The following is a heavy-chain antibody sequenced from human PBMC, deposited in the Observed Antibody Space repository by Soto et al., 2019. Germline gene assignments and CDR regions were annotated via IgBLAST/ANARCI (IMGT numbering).Heavy chain of an antibody. D-gene: IGHD3-22*01. V-gene: IGHV1-2*02. CDR3: TRGPSSGAFDY. CDR2: INPRNGNT. CDR1: GYGFIDYY. Sequence: QVQLVQSGAEVKKPGASVKVSCKASGYGFIDYYLHWMRQAPGQGLEWMGWINPRNGNTNYAHNCQDRVTLTRDASITTAYMELSRLTSDDTAVYFCTRGPSSGAFDYWGQGSLVTVSS. J-gene: IGHJ4*02.